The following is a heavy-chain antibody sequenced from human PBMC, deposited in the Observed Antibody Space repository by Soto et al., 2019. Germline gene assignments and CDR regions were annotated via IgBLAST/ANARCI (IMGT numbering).Heavy chain of an antibody. CDR1: GESFSSNSAA. D-gene: IGHD2-8*02. CDR3: ARGWLRTGFDT. J-gene: IGHJ3*02. Sequence: PSQTLSLTCAISGESFSSNSAAWNWVRQSPSRGPEWLGRTYHGSKWSTDYAVTVKSRISVNTDTSRNQFSLQLSSVTPEDTGVYYCARGWLRTGFDTWGQGTMVTVSS. V-gene: IGHV6-1*01. CDR2: TYHGSKWST.